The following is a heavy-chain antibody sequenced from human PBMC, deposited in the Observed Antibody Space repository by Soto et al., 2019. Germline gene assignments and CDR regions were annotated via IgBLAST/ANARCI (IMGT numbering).Heavy chain of an antibody. Sequence: AASVKVSCKASGGTFSSYAISWVRQAPGQGLEWMGGIIPIFGTANYAQKFQGRVTITADESTSTAYMELSSLRSEDTAVYYCARRGSLAKSQTSAFDIWGQGTMVTVSS. J-gene: IGHJ3*02. CDR1: GGTFSSYA. CDR2: IIPIFGTA. V-gene: IGHV1-69*13. D-gene: IGHD1-1*01. CDR3: ARRGSLAKSQTSAFDI.